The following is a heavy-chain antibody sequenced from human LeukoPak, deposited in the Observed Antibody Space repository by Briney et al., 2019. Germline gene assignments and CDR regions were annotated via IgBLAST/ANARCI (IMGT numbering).Heavy chain of an antibody. V-gene: IGHV3-21*01. D-gene: IGHD5-18*01. Sequence: AGGSLRLSCAASGFTFSSYSMNRVRQAPGKGLEWVSSISSSSSYIYYADSVKGRFTISRDNAKNSLYVQMNSLRAEDTAVYYCARDIDAGYSYGSFDYWGQGTLVTVSS. CDR1: GFTFSSYS. CDR3: ARDIDAGYSYGSFDY. J-gene: IGHJ4*02. CDR2: ISSSSSYI.